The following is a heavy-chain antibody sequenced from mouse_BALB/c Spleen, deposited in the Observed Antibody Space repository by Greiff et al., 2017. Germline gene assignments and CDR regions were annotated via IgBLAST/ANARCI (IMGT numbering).Heavy chain of an antibody. D-gene: IGHD2-1*01. Sequence: QVQLQQPGAELVKPGASVKLSCKASGYTFTSYWMHWVKQRPGQGLEWIGEIDPSDSYTNYNQKFKGKATLTVDKSSSTAYMQLSSLTSEDSAVYYCARSGNCPDYWGQGTTLTVSS. CDR3: ARSGNCPDY. J-gene: IGHJ2*01. CDR1: GYTFTSYW. V-gene: IGHV1-69*02. CDR2: IDPSDSYT.